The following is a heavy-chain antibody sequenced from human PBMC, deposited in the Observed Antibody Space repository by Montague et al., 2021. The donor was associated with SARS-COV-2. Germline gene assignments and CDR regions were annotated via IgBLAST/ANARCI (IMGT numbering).Heavy chain of an antibody. J-gene: IGHJ5*02. Sequence: SETLSLTCTVSGGSISSNNNYWGWIRQSAGKGLEWIGSIYYSGTTYYNPSLKSRVTISVDTSKNQFSLRLSSVTATDTSVYHCARSTATFGESHNWFAPWGQGTLVIVSS. CDR1: GGSISSNNNY. CDR3: ARSTATFGESHNWFAP. V-gene: IGHV4-39*01. CDR2: IYYSGTT. D-gene: IGHD3-10*01.